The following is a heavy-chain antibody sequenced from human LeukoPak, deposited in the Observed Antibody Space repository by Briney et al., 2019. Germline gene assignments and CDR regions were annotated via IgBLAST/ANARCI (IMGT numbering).Heavy chain of an antibody. J-gene: IGHJ4*02. CDR1: GFTFSSYE. V-gene: IGHV3-74*01. Sequence: PGGSLRPSCAASGFTFSSYEMNWVRQAPGKGLEWVSRINGDGSTTTYADSVKGRFTISRDNARNTLFLQMNSLRAEDTAVYYCALSSGAFKSTDYWGQGTLVTVSS. CDR3: ALSSGAFKSTDY. D-gene: IGHD3-10*01. CDR2: INGDGSTT.